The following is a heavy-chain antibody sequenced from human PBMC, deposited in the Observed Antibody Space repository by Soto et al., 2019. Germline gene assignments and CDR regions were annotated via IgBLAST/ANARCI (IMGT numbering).Heavy chain of an antibody. Sequence: EVQLLESVGGLVQPGGSLTLSCAASGFTFSSYAMTWVRQAPGKGLEWVSGISGGGGVSTYYADSVKGRFTISRDNSMNTLYRQMNRLRAEDTAVYYCAKDAISMVRGVNNWFDPWGQGTLVTVSS. D-gene: IGHD3-10*01. CDR1: GFTFSSYA. J-gene: IGHJ5*02. CDR3: AKDAISMVRGVNNWFDP. CDR2: ISGGGGVST. V-gene: IGHV3-23*01.